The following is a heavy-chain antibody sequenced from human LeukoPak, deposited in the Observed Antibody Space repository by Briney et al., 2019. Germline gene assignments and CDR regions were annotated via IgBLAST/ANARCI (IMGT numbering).Heavy chain of an antibody. CDR3: ARDKSIAGPTTADY. V-gene: IGHV3-74*01. D-gene: IGHD1-26*01. J-gene: IGHJ4*02. CDR1: GFTFSRFW. Sequence: GGSLRLSCAASGFTFSRFWMHWVRQAPGKGLVWVSRINTDGSNTIYADSVKGRFTISRDNAKNTLYLQMNSLRAEDTAVYYCARDKSIAGPTTADYWGQGTLVTVSS. CDR2: INTDGSNT.